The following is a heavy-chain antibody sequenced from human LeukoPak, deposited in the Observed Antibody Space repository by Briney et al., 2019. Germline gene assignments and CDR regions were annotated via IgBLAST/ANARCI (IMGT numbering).Heavy chain of an antibody. CDR3: ARDDYYGSGRFDP. Sequence: SETLSLTCTVSGGSVSSGSYYWSWIRQHPGKGLEWIGYIYYSGSTYCNPSLKSRVTISVDTSKNQFSLKLSSVTAADTAVYYCARDDYYGSGRFDPWGQGTLVTVSS. CDR1: GGSVSSGSYY. D-gene: IGHD3-10*01. V-gene: IGHV4-31*03. J-gene: IGHJ5*02. CDR2: IYYSGST.